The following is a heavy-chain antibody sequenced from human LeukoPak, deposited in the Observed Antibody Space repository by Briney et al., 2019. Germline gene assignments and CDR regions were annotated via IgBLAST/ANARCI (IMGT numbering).Heavy chain of an antibody. V-gene: IGHV3-23*01. CDR2: ISGSGGST. J-gene: IGHJ5*02. CDR3: SRLQYYYDSSGYVHSWFDP. D-gene: IGHD3-22*01. Sequence: GGSLRLSCAASGFTFFNYAMTWVRQAPGKGLEWVSGISGSGGSTYYADSVKGRLTISRDNSKNTLYLQMNSLKTEDTAVYYCSRLQYYYDSSGYVHSWFDPWGQGTLVTVSS. CDR1: GFTFFNYA.